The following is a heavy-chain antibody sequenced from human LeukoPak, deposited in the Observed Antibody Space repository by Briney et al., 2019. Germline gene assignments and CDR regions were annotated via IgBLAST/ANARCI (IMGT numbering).Heavy chain of an antibody. CDR1: GASNSGGTYY. J-gene: IGHJ4*02. CDR3: ARRGGSGRAFDY. Sequence: SETLSLTCSVSGASNSGGTYYWGWIRQPPGKGLEWIGSIYYTGSTYDNPSLKSRVTISVDTSKNQFSLKLSSVTAADTAVYYCARRGGSGRAFDYWGQGTLVTVSS. D-gene: IGHD1-26*01. V-gene: IGHV4-39*01. CDR2: IYYTGST.